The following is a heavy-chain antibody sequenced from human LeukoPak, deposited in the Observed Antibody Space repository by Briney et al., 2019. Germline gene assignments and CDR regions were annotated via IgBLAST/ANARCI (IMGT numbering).Heavy chain of an antibody. CDR3: ARVGNYYDFDY. CDR2: IFSADRT. CDR1: GFTVSNNY. D-gene: IGHD1-26*01. J-gene: IGHJ4*02. V-gene: IGHV3-53*01. Sequence: GGSLRLSCAASGFTVSNNYTSWLRQPPGKGLEWVSIIFSADRTYFADSVKGRFSISRDNSKNTLYLQMNSLRAEDTAVYYCARVGNYYDFDYWGQGTLVTVSS.